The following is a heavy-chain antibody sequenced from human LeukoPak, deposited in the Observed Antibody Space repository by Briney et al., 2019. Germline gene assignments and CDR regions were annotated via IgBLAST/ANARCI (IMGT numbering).Heavy chain of an antibody. J-gene: IGHJ3*02. CDR2: IYTSGST. V-gene: IGHV4-4*07. Sequence: SETLSLTCTVSGGSISGYYWTWIRQPPGKGLEWIGRIYTSGSTNYNPSLKSRVAMSVDTSKNQFSLKLSSVTAADTAVYYCAREPYYDFWSGYYWFDIWGQGTMVTVSS. CDR1: GGSISGYY. D-gene: IGHD3-3*01. CDR3: AREPYYDFWSGYYWFDI.